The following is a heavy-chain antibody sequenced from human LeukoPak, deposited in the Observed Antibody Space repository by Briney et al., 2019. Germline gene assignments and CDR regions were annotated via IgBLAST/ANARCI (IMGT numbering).Heavy chain of an antibody. D-gene: IGHD2-15*01. CDR2: IIPVFGTA. J-gene: IGHJ3*02. V-gene: IGHV1-69*13. Sequence: SVKVSCKASGGTFSSYAISWVRQAPGQGLEWMGGIIPVFGTANYAQKFQGRVTITANESTSTAYMELSSLRSEDTAVYYCARDRVVGLGIDNAFDIWGHGTMVTVSS. CDR3: ARDRVVGLGIDNAFDI. CDR1: GGTFSSYA.